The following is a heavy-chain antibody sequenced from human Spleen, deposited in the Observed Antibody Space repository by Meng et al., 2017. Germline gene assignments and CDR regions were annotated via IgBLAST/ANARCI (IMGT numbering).Heavy chain of an antibody. CDR2: IYHNGDT. V-gene: IGHV4-59*12. D-gene: IGHD3-3*01. CDR3: ARCTYYDFWSGYLPNYGMDV. CDR1: DDSISSYY. J-gene: IGHJ6*02. Sequence: SETLSLTCTVSDDSISSYYWNWIRQPPGKGLEWIGFIYHNGDTNYNPSLKSRVTISVDTSKNQFSLKLSSVTAADTAVYYCARCTYYDFWSGYLPNYGMDVWGQGTTVTVSS.